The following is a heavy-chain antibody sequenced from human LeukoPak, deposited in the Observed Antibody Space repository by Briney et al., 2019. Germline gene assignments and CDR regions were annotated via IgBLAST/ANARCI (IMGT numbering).Heavy chain of an antibody. D-gene: IGHD3-10*01. CDR3: ARRFIEFPYAFDI. J-gene: IGHJ3*02. CDR1: GDSVSSKSVA. CDR2: TCYKSRWSN. V-gene: IGHV6-1*01. Sequence: SQTLSLTCAISGDSVSSKSVAWNWVRQSPSRGLEWLGRTCYKSRWSNDYDVSVKSRISINPDTSKNQFSLRLSSVTATDTAVYYCARRFIEFPYAFDIWGQGTMVTVSS.